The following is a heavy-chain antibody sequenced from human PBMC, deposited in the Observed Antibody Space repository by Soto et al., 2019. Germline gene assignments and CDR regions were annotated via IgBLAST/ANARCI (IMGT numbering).Heavy chain of an antibody. Sequence: SETLSLTCTVSGGSMSSGDYYWSWIRQPPGKGLEWIGYIFYSGSTYYNPSLKSRVTISVDASKNQFSLKLRSVTAADTAVYYCARGEYHYGSGSYYPPGYWGQGTLVTVSS. D-gene: IGHD3-10*01. CDR3: ARGEYHYGSGSYYPPGY. CDR2: IFYSGST. CDR1: GGSMSSGDYY. V-gene: IGHV4-30-4*01. J-gene: IGHJ4*02.